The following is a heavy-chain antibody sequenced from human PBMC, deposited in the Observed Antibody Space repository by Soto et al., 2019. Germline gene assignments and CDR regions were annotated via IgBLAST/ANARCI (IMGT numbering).Heavy chain of an antibody. V-gene: IGHV4-34*01. CDR3: ARAHDFWGGRQHAIDS. J-gene: IGHJ4*02. Sequence: QVQLQQWGAGLLKPSETLSLTCAVSGGSFRGFYWTWIRQSPGKGLEWLGDINHVGITNYNPSLKSRVSIPVDTSKSQFSMKLSSVTAADTAVYYCARAHDFWGGRQHAIDSWGQGTLVTVSS. CDR1: GGSFRGFY. CDR2: INHVGIT. D-gene: IGHD3-3*01.